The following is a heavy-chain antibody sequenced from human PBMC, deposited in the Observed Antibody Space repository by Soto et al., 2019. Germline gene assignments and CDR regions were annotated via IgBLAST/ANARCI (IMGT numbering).Heavy chain of an antibody. CDR2: IKEDGSEK. Sequence: EVQLVESGGGLVQPGGSLRLSCTASGFTFSSYWMNWVRQAPGKGLVWVGNIKEDGSEKFYVDSVEGRFTISRDNAKNSLYLDMNSLRVEDLAIYFCASDFGGPWGQGALVTVSS. CDR1: GFTFSSYW. V-gene: IGHV3-7*05. CDR3: ASDFGGP. D-gene: IGHD1-26*01. J-gene: IGHJ5*02.